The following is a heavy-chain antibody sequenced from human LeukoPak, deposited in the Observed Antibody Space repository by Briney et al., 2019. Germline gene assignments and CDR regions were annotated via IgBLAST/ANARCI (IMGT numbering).Heavy chain of an antibody. CDR2: VSGSGGST. J-gene: IGHJ4*02. V-gene: IGHV3-23*01. D-gene: IGHD2-2*01. Sequence: ETLSLTCTVSGDSIIGSYWSWVRQAPGKGLEWVSTVSGSGGSTYYADSVKGRFTISRDNSKNTLYVQMNSLRAEDTAVYYCAKRIGSCNSISCLYFDHWGQGALVTVSS. CDR1: GDSIIGSY. CDR3: AKRIGSCNSISCLYFDH.